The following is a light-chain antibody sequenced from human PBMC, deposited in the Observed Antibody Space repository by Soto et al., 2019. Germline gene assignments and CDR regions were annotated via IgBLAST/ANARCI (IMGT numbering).Light chain of an antibody. CDR2: EVS. J-gene: IGLJ1*01. Sequence: SVLTQPASVSGSPGQSITISCTGTSSYVGGYNYVSWYQQHPGKAPKLMIYEVSNRPSGVSNRFSGSKSGNTASLTISGLQAEDEADYYCASYTSSRSYVFGTGTKVTVL. CDR1: SSYVGGYNY. CDR3: ASYTSSRSYV. V-gene: IGLV2-14*01.